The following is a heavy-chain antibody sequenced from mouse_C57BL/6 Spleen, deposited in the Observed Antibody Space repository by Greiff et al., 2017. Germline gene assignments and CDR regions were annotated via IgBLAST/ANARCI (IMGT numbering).Heavy chain of an antibody. CDR1: GYTFTSYW. D-gene: IGHD1-1*01. CDR2: IYPGNSDT. Sequence: DVKLQESGTVLARPGASVKMSCKTSGYTFTSYWMHWVKQRPGQGLEWIGAIYPGNSDTSYNQKFKGKAKLTAVTSASTAYMELSSLTNEDSAVYYCTRITTVVATSYFDYWGQGTTLTVSS. CDR3: TRITTVVATSYFDY. J-gene: IGHJ2*01. V-gene: IGHV1-5*01.